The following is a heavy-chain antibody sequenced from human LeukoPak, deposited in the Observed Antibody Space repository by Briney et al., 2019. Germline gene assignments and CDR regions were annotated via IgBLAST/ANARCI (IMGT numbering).Heavy chain of an antibody. V-gene: IGHV3-15*01. J-gene: IGHJ4*02. Sequence: GGSLRLSCAASGFTFSNAWMSWVRQAPGKGLEWVGRIKSKTDGGTTDYAAPVKGRFTISRDDSKNTLYLQMNSLKTEDTAVYCCTTVLVEKLWSRYDYWGQGTLVTVSS. CDR1: GFTFSNAW. CDR3: TTVLVEKLWSRYDY. CDR2: IKSKTDGGTT. D-gene: IGHD5-18*01.